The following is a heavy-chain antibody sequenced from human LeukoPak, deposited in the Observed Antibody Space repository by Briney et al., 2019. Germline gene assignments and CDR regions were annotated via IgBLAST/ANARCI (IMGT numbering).Heavy chain of an antibody. Sequence: PSETQSLPCTVSGGSLSSGGYYWSWIRQHPGKGLQWIGYIYYSGSTYHNPSLKSRVTISVDTSKNQFALKLSSVTAADTAVYYCARVWQLLSHSIDYWGQGTLVTVSS. V-gene: IGHV4-31*03. D-gene: IGHD2-15*01. CDR1: GGSLSSGGYY. J-gene: IGHJ4*02. CDR3: ARVWQLLSHSIDY. CDR2: IYYSGST.